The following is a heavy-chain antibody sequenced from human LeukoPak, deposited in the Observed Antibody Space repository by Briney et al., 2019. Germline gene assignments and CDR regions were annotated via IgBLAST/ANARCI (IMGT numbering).Heavy chain of an antibody. D-gene: IGHD3-22*01. Sequence: GGSLRLSCAASGFTFSNAWMSWVRPAPGKGLEWVANIKQDGSEKYYVDSVKGGFTISRDNAKNSLYLQMNSLRAEDTAVYYCARDVETYYYDSSGFGDAFDIWGQGTMVTVSS. V-gene: IGHV3-7*01. CDR2: IKQDGSEK. CDR1: GFTFSNAW. CDR3: ARDVETYYYDSSGFGDAFDI. J-gene: IGHJ3*02.